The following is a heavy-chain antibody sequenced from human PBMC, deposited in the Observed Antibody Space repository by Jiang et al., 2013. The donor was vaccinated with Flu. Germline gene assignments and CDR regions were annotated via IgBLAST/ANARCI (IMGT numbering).Heavy chain of an antibody. CDR1: GDTFRKNT. J-gene: IGHJ4*02. D-gene: IGHD2-21*02. Sequence: GAEVKKPGSSVKVSCMASGDTFRKNTIIWVRQAPGQGLEWMAGIIPIVGTTNYAQKFQGRVTTTADKFTSTIYLEMSSLRSEDTAVYYCARVRACGGDCYYFDYWGQGTLVTVFS. V-gene: IGHV1-69*06. CDR3: ARVRACGGDCYYFDY. CDR2: IIPIVGTT.